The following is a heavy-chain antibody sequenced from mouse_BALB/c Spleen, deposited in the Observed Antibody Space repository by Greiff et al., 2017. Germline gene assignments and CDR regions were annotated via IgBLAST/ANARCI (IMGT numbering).Heavy chain of an antibody. CDR1: GFTFSSYA. Sequence: EVQLVESGGGLVKPGGSVKLSCAASGFTFSSYAMSWVRQTPEKRLEWVASISRGSSTVYLDSVKGRFTISRDNARNILYLQMSSLRSEDTAMYFCEMLNYDGSSLDYWGQGTTLTVSS. CDR2: ISRGSST. J-gene: IGHJ2*01. D-gene: IGHD1-1*01. V-gene: IGHV5-6-5*01. CDR3: EMLNYDGSSLDY.